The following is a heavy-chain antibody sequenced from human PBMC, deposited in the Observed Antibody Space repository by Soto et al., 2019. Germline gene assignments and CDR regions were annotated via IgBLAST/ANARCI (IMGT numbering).Heavy chain of an antibody. CDR1: GFTFSSYG. D-gene: IGHD3-22*01. V-gene: IGHV3-30*03. CDR2: ISYDGSNK. J-gene: IGHJ4*02. Sequence: GGSLRLSCAASGFTFSSYGMHWVRQAPGKGLEWVAVISYDGSNKYYADSVKGRFTISRDNSKNTLYLQMNSLRAEDTAVYYCATTAKYYYDSSGYPFDYWGQGTLVTVSS. CDR3: ATTAKYYYDSSGYPFDY.